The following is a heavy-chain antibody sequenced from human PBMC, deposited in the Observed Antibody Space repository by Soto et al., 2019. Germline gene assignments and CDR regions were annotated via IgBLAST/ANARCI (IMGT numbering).Heavy chain of an antibody. CDR1: GFTFSSYA. CDR3: AKDRHTVTSKPVVNYYDY. J-gene: IGHJ4*02. D-gene: IGHD4-17*01. V-gene: IGHV3-23*01. CDR2: ISGSGGST. Sequence: PGGSLRLSCAASGFTFSSYAMSWVRQAPGKGLEWVSAISGSGGSTYYADSVKGRFTISRDNSKNTLYLQMNSLRAEDTAVYYCAKDRHTVTSKPVVNYYDYWGQGTLVTVSS.